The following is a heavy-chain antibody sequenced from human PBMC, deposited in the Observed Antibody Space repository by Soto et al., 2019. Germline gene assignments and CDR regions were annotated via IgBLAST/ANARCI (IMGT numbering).Heavy chain of an antibody. J-gene: IGHJ4*02. CDR3: ARDNSGYDTTKNFDY. Sequence: ASVKVSCKASSYTFTSYGISWVRQAPGQGLEWMGWISAYNGNTNYAQKLQGRVTMTTDTSTSTAYMELRSLRSDDTAVYYCARDNSGYDTTKNFDYWGQGTLVTVSS. CDR1: SYTFTSYG. D-gene: IGHD5-12*01. V-gene: IGHV1-18*01. CDR2: ISAYNGNT.